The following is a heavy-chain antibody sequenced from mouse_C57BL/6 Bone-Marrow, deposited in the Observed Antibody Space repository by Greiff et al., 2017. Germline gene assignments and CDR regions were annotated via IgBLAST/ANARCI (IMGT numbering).Heavy chain of an antibody. CDR2: IDPSDSET. Sequence: VQLQQPGAELVRPGSSVKLSCKASGYTFTSYWMHWVKQRPIQGLEWIGNIDPSDSETPYNQKFKDKATLTVDKSSSTAYMQLSSRAAEDSAVYYCARLLGRAMDYWGQGTSVTVSS. CDR1: GYTFTSYW. V-gene: IGHV1-52*01. CDR3: ARLLGRAMDY. J-gene: IGHJ4*01. D-gene: IGHD4-1*01.